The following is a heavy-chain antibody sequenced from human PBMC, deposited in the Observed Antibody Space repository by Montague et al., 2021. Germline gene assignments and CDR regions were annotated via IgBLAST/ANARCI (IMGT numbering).Heavy chain of an antibody. V-gene: IGHV4-34*01. D-gene: IGHD3-10*01. CDR3: ASDRGPFDY. CDR2: VRHIGST. J-gene: IGHJ4*02. CDR1: GGSLSEYY. Sequence: SETLSLTCGVYGGSLSEYYWTWIRQSPEKGLERIGEVRHIGSTNYSPSLKSRVTMSVDKSKNQFSLKLRSVTAADTAVYYCASDRGPFDYWGQGTVVTVSS.